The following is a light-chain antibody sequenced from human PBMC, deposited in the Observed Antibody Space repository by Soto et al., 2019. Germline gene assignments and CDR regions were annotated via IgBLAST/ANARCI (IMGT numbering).Light chain of an antibody. CDR3: TAWDDSLNGFVV. Sequence: QSVLTQPPSASGTPGQRVTISCSGSSYNIGSNTVNWYQQLPETAPKLLIYNNDQRPSGVPDRFSGSKSGTSASLAISGLQSEDEADYYCTAWDDSLNGFVVFGGGTKLTVL. CDR1: SYNIGSNT. V-gene: IGLV1-44*01. CDR2: NND. J-gene: IGLJ2*01.